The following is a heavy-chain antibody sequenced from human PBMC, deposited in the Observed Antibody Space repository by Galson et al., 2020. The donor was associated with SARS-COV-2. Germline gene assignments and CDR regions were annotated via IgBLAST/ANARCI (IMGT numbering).Heavy chain of an antibody. CDR1: GFTFSSYA. CDR3: ARTGTYCGGDCYSGGTDY. V-gene: IGHV3-23*01. D-gene: IGHD2-21*02. J-gene: IGHJ4*02. CDR2: ISGSGGST. Sequence: GGSLRLSCAASGFTFSSYAMSWVRQAPGKGLEWVSAISGSGGSTYYADSVKGRFTISRDNSKNTLYLQMNSLRAEDTAVYYCARTGTYCGGDCYSGGTDYWGQGTLVTVSS.